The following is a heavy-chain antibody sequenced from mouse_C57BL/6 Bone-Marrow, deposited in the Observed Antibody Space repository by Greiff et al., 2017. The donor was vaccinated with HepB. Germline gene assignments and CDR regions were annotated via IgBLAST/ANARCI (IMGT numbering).Heavy chain of an antibody. J-gene: IGHJ1*03. CDR3: ARQGATGTGWYFDV. CDR2: INSDGGST. D-gene: IGHD4-1*02. CDR1: EYEFPSHD. Sequence: DVHLVESGGGLVQPGESLKLSCESNEYEFPSHDMSWVRKTPEKRLELVAAINSDGGSTYYPDTMERRFIISRDNTKKTLYLQMSSLRSEDTALYYCARQGATGTGWYFDVWGTGTTVTVSS. V-gene: IGHV5-2*01.